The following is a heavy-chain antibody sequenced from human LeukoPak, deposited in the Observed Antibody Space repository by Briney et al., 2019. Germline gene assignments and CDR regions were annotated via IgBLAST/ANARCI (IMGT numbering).Heavy chain of an antibody. Sequence: SGPTLVNPTQTLTLTCSFSGFSLRTSGMRVSWIRQPPGKALEWLARIDWDDDKFYSTSLKTRLTISKDTSKNQVVLTMTNMDPVDTATYYCARIKYYGSGSQGDYWGQGTLVTVSS. D-gene: IGHD3-10*01. CDR2: IDWDDDK. J-gene: IGHJ4*02. CDR3: ARIKYYGSGSQGDY. CDR1: GFSLRTSGMR. V-gene: IGHV2-70*04.